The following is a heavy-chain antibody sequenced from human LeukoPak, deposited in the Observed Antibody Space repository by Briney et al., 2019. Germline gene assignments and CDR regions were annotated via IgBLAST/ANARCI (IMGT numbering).Heavy chain of an antibody. CDR2: IYYSGTT. J-gene: IGHJ4*02. D-gene: IGHD6-13*01. Sequence: KPSETLSLTCTVSGGSISNYYWSWIRQPPGKGLEWIGYIYYSGTTNYNPSLKGRVTISVDTSKNQFSLKLNSVTAADTAVYYCARGVYIAAAQYGYWGQGTLVTVFS. CDR3: ARGVYIAAAQYGY. CDR1: GGSISNYY. V-gene: IGHV4-59*01.